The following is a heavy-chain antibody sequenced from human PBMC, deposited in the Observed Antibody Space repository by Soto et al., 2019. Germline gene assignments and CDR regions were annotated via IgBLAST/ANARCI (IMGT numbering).Heavy chain of an antibody. J-gene: IGHJ1*01. CDR2: INPTGGST. CDR1: GYTFTSYG. CDR3: ARDLGAGSSAIHAEYFQH. Sequence: ASVKVSCKASGYTFTSYGISWVRQAPGQGLEWMGIINPTGGSTNYAQKFQGRVTMTRDTSTSTVYMELSSLRSEDTAVFYCARDLGAGSSAIHAEYFQHWGQGTLVTVSS. V-gene: IGHV1-46*01. D-gene: IGHD3-22*01.